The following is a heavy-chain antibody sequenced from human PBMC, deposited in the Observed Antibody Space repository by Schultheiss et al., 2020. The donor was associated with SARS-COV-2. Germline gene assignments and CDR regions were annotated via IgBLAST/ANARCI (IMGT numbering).Heavy chain of an antibody. CDR2: ISAYNGNT. D-gene: IGHD6-13*01. J-gene: IGHJ5*02. Sequence: ASVKVSCKASGYTFTSYGISWVRQAPGQGLEWMGWISAYNGNTNYAQKLQGRVTMTTDTSTSTAYMELRSLRSDDTAVYYCARDWGGWQQPNWFNPWGQGTLVTVSS. CDR1: GYTFTSYG. CDR3: ARDWGGWQQPNWFNP. V-gene: IGHV1-18*01.